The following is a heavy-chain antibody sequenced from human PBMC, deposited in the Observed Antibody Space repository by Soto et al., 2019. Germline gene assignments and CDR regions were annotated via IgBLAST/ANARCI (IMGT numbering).Heavy chain of an antibody. CDR3: AKVSRRSPSCSGVLFHLDY. D-gene: IGHD2-2*01. CDR2: TSYGGGEK. Sequence: QVQLVEPGGGVVQPGRSLRLSCEASGFSFSDYGMHWVRQAPGKGLEWGAVTSYGGGEKHYGDYVKGRFNISIDNSNNTLYLKLDSLKAEETATSYCAKVSRRSPSCSGVLFHLDYSEQGAVVTVSS. CDR1: GFSFSDYG. J-gene: IGHJ4*02. V-gene: IGHV3-30*18.